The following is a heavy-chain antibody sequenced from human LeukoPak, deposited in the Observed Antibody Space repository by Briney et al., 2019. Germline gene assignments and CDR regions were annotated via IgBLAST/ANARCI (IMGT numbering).Heavy chain of an antibody. CDR1: GFTVSSYS. V-gene: IGHV3-48*04. CDR3: ARGPMVRGVITLFDY. J-gene: IGHJ4*02. D-gene: IGHD3-10*01. CDR2: ISSSSRTT. Sequence: GGSLRLSCAASGFTVSSYSMNWVRQAPGQGLEWVSYISSSSRTTYYADSVKGRFTISRDNATNSLYLQMNSLRAEDTAVYYCARGPMVRGVITLFDYWGQGTLVTVSS.